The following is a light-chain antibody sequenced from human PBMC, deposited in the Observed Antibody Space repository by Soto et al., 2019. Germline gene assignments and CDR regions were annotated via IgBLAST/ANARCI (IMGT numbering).Light chain of an antibody. CDR2: WAS. CDR3: HQYYSTPYT. J-gene: IGKJ2*01. V-gene: IGKV4-1*01. CDR1: QSLLYSSNNKNY. Sequence: DIVMTQSPDSLAVSLGERATINCKSSQSLLYSSNNKNYLSWYQQTPGQPPKLLIYWASTRESGVPDRFSGSGSGTDFTLTISSLQAEDVAIYYCHQYYSTPYTFGQGTKLEI.